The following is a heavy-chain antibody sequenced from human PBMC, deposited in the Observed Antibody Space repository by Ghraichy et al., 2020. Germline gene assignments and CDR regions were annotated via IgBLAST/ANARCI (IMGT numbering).Heavy chain of an antibody. J-gene: IGHJ4*02. D-gene: IGHD2-2*01. V-gene: IGHV1-69*13. CDR1: GGTFSSYA. Sequence: SVKVSCKASGGTFSSYAISWVRQAPGQGLEWMGGIIPIFGTANYAQKFQGRVTITADESTSTAYMELSSLRSEDTAVYYCARDMGQYCSSTSCINYWGQGTLVTVSS. CDR3: ARDMGQYCSSTSCINY. CDR2: IIPIFGTA.